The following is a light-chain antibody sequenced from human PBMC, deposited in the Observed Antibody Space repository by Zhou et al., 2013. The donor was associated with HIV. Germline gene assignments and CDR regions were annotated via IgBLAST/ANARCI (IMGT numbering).Light chain of an antibody. CDR2: RAS. CDR1: QSISTL. Sequence: EVVLTQSPATLSVSPGEGATLSCRASQSISTLLAWYQQKPGQAPRLLVYRASTRATDIPARFSGSGSGTEFTLTISSLQSEDFAVYYCQQYHNWPPYSFGQGTKLEIK. V-gene: IGKV3-15*01. CDR3: QQYHNWPPYS. J-gene: IGKJ2*03.